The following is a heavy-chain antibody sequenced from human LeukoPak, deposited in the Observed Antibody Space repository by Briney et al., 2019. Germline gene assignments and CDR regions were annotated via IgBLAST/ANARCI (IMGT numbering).Heavy chain of an antibody. CDR3: ANDYSNYYSYGMDV. V-gene: IGHV3-30*04. CDR2: ISYDGSNK. J-gene: IGHJ6*02. CDR1: GFTFSSHA. D-gene: IGHD4-11*01. Sequence: HPGGSLRLSCAASGFTFSSHAMHWVRQAPGKGLEWVAVISYDGSNKYYADSVKGRFTISRDNSRSTLYLHMNSLRVEDTAVYYCANDYSNYYSYGMDVWGQGTTVTVSS.